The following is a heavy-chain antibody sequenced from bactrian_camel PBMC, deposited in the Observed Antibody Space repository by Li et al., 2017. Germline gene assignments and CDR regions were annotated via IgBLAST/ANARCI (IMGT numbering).Heavy chain of an antibody. J-gene: IGHJ4*01. V-gene: IGHV3S40*01. D-gene: IGHD1*01. CDR3: TTRRLPGTTFLEIEFNN. CDR2: IWTGGGIT. Sequence: VQLVESGGGSVQAGGSLRLSCAASRSTYSNFYMGWFRQAPGKEREGVAAIWTGGGITVYADSVKGRFTASRDNAKNAVYLQLDSLKPEDTARYYCTTRRLPGTTFLEIEFNNWGQGTQVTVS. CDR1: RSTYSNFY.